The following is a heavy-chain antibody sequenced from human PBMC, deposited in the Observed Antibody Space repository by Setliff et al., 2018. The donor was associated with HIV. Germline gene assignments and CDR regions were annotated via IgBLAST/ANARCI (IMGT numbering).Heavy chain of an antibody. J-gene: IGHJ4*02. CDR3: ARATDYDSSGYYSLNFDY. D-gene: IGHD3-22*01. CDR1: GYTFTGYY. V-gene: IGHV1-2*06. Sequence: ASVKVSCKASGYTFTGYYMHWVRQAPGQGLEWMGRINPNSGGTNYAQKLQGRVTMTTDTSTSTAYMELRSLRSDDTAVYYCARATDYDSSGYYSLNFDYWGQGTLVTVSS. CDR2: INPNSGGT.